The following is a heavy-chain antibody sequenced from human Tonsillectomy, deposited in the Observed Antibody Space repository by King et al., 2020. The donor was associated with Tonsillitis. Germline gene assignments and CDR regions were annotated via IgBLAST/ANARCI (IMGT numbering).Heavy chain of an antibody. CDR1: GVRFGDYA. J-gene: IGHJ5*02. V-gene: IGHV3-20*01. Sequence: VQLVESGGGVVRPGGSLRLSCAVSGVRFGDYAMSWVRQATGKGLEWGSGIIWNGACTRYADCVKGRFTLSKDYAKNSLYLQRNNLRVEDTALYHCVLEHVALWNYFNNCFDPWGQGPLVIVST. CDR3: VLEHVALWNYFNNCFDP. D-gene: IGHD3-10*01. CDR2: IIWNGACT.